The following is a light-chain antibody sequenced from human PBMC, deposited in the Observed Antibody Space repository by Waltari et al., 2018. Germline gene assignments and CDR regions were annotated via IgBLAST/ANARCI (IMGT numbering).Light chain of an antibody. Sequence: QSALTQPASVSGSPGQSITISCTGTSSDVGGYNYVSWYQQHPGKAPKLMIYEVSNLPSGVSNRFSGSMSGNTASLTISGLQAEDEADYYCSSYTSSSTVVFGGGTKLTVL. CDR1: SSDVGGYNY. V-gene: IGLV2-14*01. CDR3: SSYTSSSTVV. CDR2: EVS. J-gene: IGLJ2*01.